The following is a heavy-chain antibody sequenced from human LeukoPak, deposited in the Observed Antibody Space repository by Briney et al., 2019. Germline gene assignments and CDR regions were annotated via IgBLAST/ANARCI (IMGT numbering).Heavy chain of an antibody. CDR1: GGSISSSSYY. CDR2: IYYSGST. V-gene: IGHV4-39*07. J-gene: IGHJ3*02. D-gene: IGHD2-15*01. CDR3: ARAFTYCSGGSCYNDAFDI. Sequence: SETLSLTCTVSGGSISSSSYYWGWIRQPPGKGLEWIGSIYYSGSTYYNPSLKSRVTISVDTSKNQFSLKLSSVTAADTAVYYCARAFTYCSGGSCYNDAFDIWGQGTMVTVSS.